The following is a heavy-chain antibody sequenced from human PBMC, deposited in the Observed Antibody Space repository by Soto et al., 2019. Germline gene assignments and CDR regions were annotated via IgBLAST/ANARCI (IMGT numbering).Heavy chain of an antibody. J-gene: IGHJ1*01. CDR2: IKRENNTM. CDR3: TRAECTNCYGFWH. CDR1: GFTFSSYS. D-gene: IGHD2-8*01. Sequence: PGGSLRLSCAASGFTFSSYSMNWVRQAPGKGLEWISYIKRENNTMYYADSVKGRFTVSRDNAKNSLYLQMSSLRAEDTAIYYCTRAECTNCYGFWHWGQGTLVTVSS. V-gene: IGHV3-48*01.